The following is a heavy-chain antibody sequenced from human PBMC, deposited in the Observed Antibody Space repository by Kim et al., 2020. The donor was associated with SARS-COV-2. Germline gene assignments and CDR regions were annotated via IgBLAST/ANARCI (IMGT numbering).Heavy chain of an antibody. J-gene: IGHJ4*02. CDR2: ISYDGSNK. V-gene: IGHV3-30*04. D-gene: IGHD4-17*01. CDR3: ARDNPNLDTVTTFRRGPFDY. CDR1: GFTFSSYA. Sequence: GGSLRLSCAASGFTFSSYAMHWVRQAPGKGLEWVAVISYDGSNKYYADSVKGRFTISRDNSKNTLYLQMNSLRAEDTAVYYCARDNPNLDTVTTFRRGPFDYWGQGTLVTVSS.